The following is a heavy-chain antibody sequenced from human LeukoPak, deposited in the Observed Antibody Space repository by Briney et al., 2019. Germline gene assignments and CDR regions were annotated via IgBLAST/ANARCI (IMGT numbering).Heavy chain of an antibody. D-gene: IGHD3-10*01. CDR2: IYPGDSDT. CDR3: ARHLSYYGSGSLYGMDV. Sequence: GESLKISCKGSGYSFTRYWIGWVRQMPGKGLEWMGIIYPGDSDTGYSPSFQGQVTISADKSISTAHLQWSSLKASDTAMYYCARHLSYYGSGSLYGMDVWGQGTTVTVSS. V-gene: IGHV5-51*01. J-gene: IGHJ6*02. CDR1: GYSFTRYW.